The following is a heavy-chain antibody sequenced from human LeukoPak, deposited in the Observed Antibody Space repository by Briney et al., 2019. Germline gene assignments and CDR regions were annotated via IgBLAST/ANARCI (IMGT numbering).Heavy chain of an antibody. D-gene: IGHD3-10*01. CDR2: IYYSGST. V-gene: IGHV4-39*01. Sequence: SETLSLTCTVSGGSISSSSYYWGWIRQPPGKGLEWLGSIYYSGSTYYNPSLKSRVTISVDTSKNQFSLKLSSVTAADTAVYYCARPRSITMVRGNTNWFDPWGQGTLVTVSS. CDR3: ARPRSITMVRGNTNWFDP. CDR1: GGSISSSSYY. J-gene: IGHJ5*02.